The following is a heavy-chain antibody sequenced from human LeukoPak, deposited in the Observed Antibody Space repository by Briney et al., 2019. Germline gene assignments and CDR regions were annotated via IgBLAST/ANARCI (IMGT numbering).Heavy chain of an antibody. J-gene: IGHJ4*02. CDR3: AKPKRWLQSPFDY. CDR1: GFTSGYYA. V-gene: IGHV3-23*01. CDR2: ISGSGGST. D-gene: IGHD5-24*01. Sequence: GGSLRISCTASGFTSGYYAMSWFREAPGKGRYVVSAISGSGGSTYYADSVKGRFTISRDNSKNTLYLQMNSLRAEDTAVYYCAKPKRWLQSPFDYWGQGTLVTVSS.